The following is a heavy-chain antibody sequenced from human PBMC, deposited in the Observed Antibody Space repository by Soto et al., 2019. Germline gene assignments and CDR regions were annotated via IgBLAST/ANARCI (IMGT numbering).Heavy chain of an antibody. J-gene: IGHJ4*02. D-gene: IGHD4-4*01. CDR2: IYSGGNT. CDR1: GFTVRSNY. CDR3: ARGSTTVTTGVDY. Sequence: EVQLVESGGGLVQPGGSLRLSCAASGFTVRSNYMSWVRQAPGKGLEWVSVIYSGGNTYYADSVKGRFTISRDNSKNTLYLQMNSLRAEDTAVYYCARGSTTVTTGVDYWGQGTLVTVSS. V-gene: IGHV3-66*01.